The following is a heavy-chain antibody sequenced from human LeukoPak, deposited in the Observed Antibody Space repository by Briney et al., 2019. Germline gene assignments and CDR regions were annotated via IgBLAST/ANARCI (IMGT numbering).Heavy chain of an antibody. V-gene: IGHV4-59*08. J-gene: IGHJ4*02. CDR1: GGSISSYY. CDR3: ARHPSIVGATSFDY. D-gene: IGHD1-26*01. Sequence: SETLSLTCTVSGGSISSYYWSWIRQPPGKGLEWIGYIYYSGSTNYNPSLKSRVTLSVDTSKNQFSLKLSSVTAADTAVYYCARHPSIVGATSFDYWGQGTLVTVSS. CDR2: IYYSGST.